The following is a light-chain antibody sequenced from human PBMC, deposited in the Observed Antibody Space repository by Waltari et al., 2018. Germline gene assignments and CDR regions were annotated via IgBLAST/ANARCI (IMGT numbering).Light chain of an antibody. V-gene: IGLV2-8*01. CDR1: SSDIGGYKF. CDR2: DVN. Sequence: QSALTQPPSASGSPGQSVTISCTGTSSDIGGYKFVSWFQQHPGKAPKPVIYDVNERPSGVPDRFSGSKSGSTATLTVSGLQAEDEADYYCSSYGGKNNLIFGGGTTLTVL. CDR3: SSYGGKNNLI. J-gene: IGLJ2*01.